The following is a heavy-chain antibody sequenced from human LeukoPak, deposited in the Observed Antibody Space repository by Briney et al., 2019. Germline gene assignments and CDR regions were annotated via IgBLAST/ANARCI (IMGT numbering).Heavy chain of an antibody. D-gene: IGHD4/OR15-4a*01. CDR3: ATAPGNDYYPYYYMDV. CDR2: IYYSGST. CDR1: GGSISSYY. J-gene: IGHJ6*03. Sequence: SETLSLTCTVSGGSISSYYWSWIRQPPGKGLEWIGYIYYSGSTNYNPSLKSRVTISVDTSKNQFSLKVNSVTAADTAVYYCATAPGNDYYPYYYMDVWGKGTTVTVSS. V-gene: IGHV4-59*01.